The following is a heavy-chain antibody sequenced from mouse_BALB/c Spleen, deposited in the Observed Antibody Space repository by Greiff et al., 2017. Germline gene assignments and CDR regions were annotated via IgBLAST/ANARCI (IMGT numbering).Heavy chain of an antibody. D-gene: IGHD2-10*02. J-gene: IGHJ4*01. CDR3: ARGVYGNYAMDY. CDR2: ISTYYGDA. CDR1: GYTFTDYA. V-gene: IGHV1S137*01. Sequence: VQLQESGAELVRPGVSVKISCKGSGYTFTDYAMHWVKQSHAKGLEWIGVISTYYGDASYNQKFKGKATMTVDKSSSTAYMELARLTSEDSAIYYCARGVYGNYAMDYWGQGTSVTVSS.